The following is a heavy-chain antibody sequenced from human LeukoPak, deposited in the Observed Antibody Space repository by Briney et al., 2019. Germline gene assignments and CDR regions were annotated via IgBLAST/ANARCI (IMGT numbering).Heavy chain of an antibody. D-gene: IGHD3-22*01. J-gene: IGHJ4*02. CDR3: ARDRITMIVVAFPDY. Sequence: ASVKVSCKASGYTFTSYGISWVRQAPGQGLEWMGRISAYNGNTNYAQKLQGRVTMTTDTSTSTAYMELRSLRSDDTAVYYCARDRITMIVVAFPDYWGQGTLVTVSS. V-gene: IGHV1-18*01. CDR2: ISAYNGNT. CDR1: GYTFTSYG.